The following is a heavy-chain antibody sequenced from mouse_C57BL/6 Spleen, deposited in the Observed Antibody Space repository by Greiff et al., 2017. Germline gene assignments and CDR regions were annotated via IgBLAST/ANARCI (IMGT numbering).Heavy chain of an antibody. D-gene: IGHD4-1*01. CDR2: ISDGGSYT. CDR3: AWDDYAMDY. CDR1: GFTFSSYA. J-gene: IGHJ4*01. V-gene: IGHV5-4*03. Sequence: EVKLVESGGGLVKPGGSLKLSCAASGFTFSSYAMSWVRQTPEKRLEWVATISDGGSYTYYPDNVKGRFTISRDNAKNNLYLQMSHLKSEDTAMYYCAWDDYAMDYWGQGTSVTVSS.